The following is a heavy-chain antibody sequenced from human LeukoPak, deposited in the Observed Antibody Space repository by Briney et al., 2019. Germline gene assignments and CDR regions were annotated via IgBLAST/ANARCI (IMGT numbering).Heavy chain of an antibody. D-gene: IGHD6-13*01. CDR2: IYYSGST. J-gene: IGHJ4*02. CDR3: PRLSRGAAAGFDC. Sequence: SETLSLTCTVSDGSISSYYWSWIRQPPGKGLEWIGYIYYSGSTNFNPSLKSRVSISVDTSKNQFSLNLTSVTAADTAFYYCPRLSRGAAAGFDCWGPGTLVTVSS. CDR1: DGSISSYY. V-gene: IGHV4-59*01.